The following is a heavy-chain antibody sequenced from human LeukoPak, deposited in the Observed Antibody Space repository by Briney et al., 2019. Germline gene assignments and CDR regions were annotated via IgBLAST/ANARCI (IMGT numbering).Heavy chain of an antibody. CDR1: GYTFTSYG. CDR2: ISAYNGNT. V-gene: IGHV1-18*01. Sequence: ASVKVSCKASGYTFTSYGISWVRQAPGQGLEWMGWISAYNGNTNYAQKLQGRVTMTTDTSTSTAYMELRSLRSDDTAVYYCAREYGDTNYYCYGMDVWGQGTTVTVSS. J-gene: IGHJ6*02. CDR3: AREYGDTNYYCYGMDV. D-gene: IGHD4-17*01.